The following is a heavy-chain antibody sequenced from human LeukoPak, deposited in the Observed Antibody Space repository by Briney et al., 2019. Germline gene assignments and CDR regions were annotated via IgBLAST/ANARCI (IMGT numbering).Heavy chain of an antibody. CDR3: ARARYDSNGYFFDY. Sequence: GVPLRLSCAASGFTFSSYTMHWVRQAPGKGLEYVSAIRSNGGNTYYANSVKGRFTISRDNSKNTLYLQTGSLRAEDLAVYYCARARYDSNGYFFDYGGRGTLDSVST. J-gene: IGHJ4*02. V-gene: IGHV3-64*01. D-gene: IGHD3-22*01. CDR1: GFTFSSYT. CDR2: IRSNGGNT.